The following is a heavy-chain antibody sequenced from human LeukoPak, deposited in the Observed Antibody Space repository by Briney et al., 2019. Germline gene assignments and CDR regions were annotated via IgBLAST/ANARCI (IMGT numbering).Heavy chain of an antibody. J-gene: IGHJ4*02. CDR2: ISGSGVST. V-gene: IGHV3-23*01. CDR1: GFRFSSYA. D-gene: IGHD6-13*01. CDR3: ANIAAAAYRPFDY. Sequence: PGGSLRLSCAASGFRFSSYAMSWVRQAPGKGLEWVSAISGSGVSTYYADSVKGRFTISRDNSKNTLYLQMNSLRAEDTAVYYCANIAAAAYRPFDYWGQGTLVTVSS.